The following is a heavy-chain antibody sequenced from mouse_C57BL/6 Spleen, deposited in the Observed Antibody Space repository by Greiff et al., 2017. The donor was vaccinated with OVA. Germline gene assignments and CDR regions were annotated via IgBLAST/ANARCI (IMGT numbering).Heavy chain of an antibody. D-gene: IGHD1-1*01. Sequence: EVKLVESGGGLVKPGGSLKLSCAASGFTFSDYGMHWVRQAPEKGLEWVAYISSGSSTIYYADTVKGRFTISRDNAKNTLFLQMTSLRSEDTAMYYCATTVVAPFAYWGQGTLVTVSA. CDR3: ATTVVAPFAY. V-gene: IGHV5-17*01. CDR2: ISSGSSTI. CDR1: GFTFSDYG. J-gene: IGHJ3*01.